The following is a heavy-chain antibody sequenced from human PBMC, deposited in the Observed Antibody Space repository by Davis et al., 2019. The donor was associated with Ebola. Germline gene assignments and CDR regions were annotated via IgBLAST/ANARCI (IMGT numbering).Heavy chain of an antibody. J-gene: IGHJ6*02. D-gene: IGHD1-26*01. CDR1: GFTFSSYS. CDR2: ISSSSSYI. Sequence: GESLNISCASSGFTFSSYSMNLVRPAPRKRLEWVSSISSSSSYIYYADSVKGRFTISRATAKNSLYLQMNSLRAEDTAVYYWEKGGATTYYYYGMDVWGQGTTVTVSS. CDR3: EKGGATTYYYYGMDV. V-gene: IGHV3-21*01.